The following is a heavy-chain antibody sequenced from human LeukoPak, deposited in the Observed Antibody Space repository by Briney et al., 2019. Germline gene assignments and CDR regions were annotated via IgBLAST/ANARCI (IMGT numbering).Heavy chain of an antibody. CDR2: ISAYNGNT. D-gene: IGHD3-22*01. Sequence: GASVKVSCKASGYTFTSYGISWVRQAPGQGLEWMGWISAYNGNTNYAQKLQGRVTMTTDTSTSTAYMELRSLRSDDTAVYYCASYYDSSGYSNTQFDYWGQGTLVTVSS. J-gene: IGHJ4*02. CDR1: GYTFTSYG. V-gene: IGHV1-18*01. CDR3: ASYYDSSGYSNTQFDY.